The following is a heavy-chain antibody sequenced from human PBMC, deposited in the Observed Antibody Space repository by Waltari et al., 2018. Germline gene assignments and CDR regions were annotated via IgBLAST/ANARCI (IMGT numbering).Heavy chain of an antibody. CDR3: AREKTVTNFNY. J-gene: IGHJ4*02. V-gene: IGHV3-7*01. D-gene: IGHD4-17*01. CDR1: GFTFSSYW. CDR2: LKPDGSEK. Sequence: EVQLVESGGGLVQPGGSLRLSCAASGFTFSSYWMSWVRQAPGKGLEWVANLKPDGSEKYYVDSVKCRFTISRDNAKNSLYLQMNSLRAEDTAVYYCAREKTVTNFNYWGQGTLVTVSS.